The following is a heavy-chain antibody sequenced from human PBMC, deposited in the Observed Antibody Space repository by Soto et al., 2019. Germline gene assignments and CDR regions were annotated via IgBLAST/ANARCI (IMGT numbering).Heavy chain of an antibody. D-gene: IGHD2-15*01. CDR3: TTGSVEGF. Sequence: EVQLVDSGGGLVKPGGSRRLSCEASGFSVSNAWMNWVRQAPGKGLEWVGRIKTRDEGETTNYAAPVKGRFTISRDDSKNTLYLQMNSLKTEDTAVYYCTTGSVEGFWGQGTTVTVSS. CDR1: GFSVSNAW. J-gene: IGHJ6*02. V-gene: IGHV3-15*07. CDR2: IKTRDEGETT.